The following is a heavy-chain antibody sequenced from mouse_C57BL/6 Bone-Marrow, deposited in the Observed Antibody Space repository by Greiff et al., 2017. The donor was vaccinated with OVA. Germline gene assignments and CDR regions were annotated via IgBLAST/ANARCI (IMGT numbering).Heavy chain of an antibody. J-gene: IGHJ4*01. D-gene: IGHD3-1*01. CDR2: IWRGGST. Sequence: QVQLQQSGPGLVQPSQSLSITCTVSGFSFTSYGVHWVRQSPGKGLEWLGVIWRGGSTDYNAAFMSSLSITKDNNKSQVFFNMHSLQADDTAIDSWAKIGGAMGYWGQGTSVTVSS. CDR3: AKIGGAMGY. CDR1: GFSFTSYG. V-gene: IGHV2-5*01.